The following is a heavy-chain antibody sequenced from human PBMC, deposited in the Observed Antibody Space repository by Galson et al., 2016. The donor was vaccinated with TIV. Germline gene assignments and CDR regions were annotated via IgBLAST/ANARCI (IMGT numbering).Heavy chain of an antibody. D-gene: IGHD3-22*01. CDR2: IYGDGRT. V-gene: IGHV3-53*01. CDR1: GFIVDDNY. CDR3: ARDRYYDARGYYYYYYGMDV. Sequence: SLRLSCAASGFIVDDNYMTWIRQAPGQGLEWVSVIYGDGRTYYTDSVRGRFTISRDSSKNTLYLQLNSLRAEDTAVYYCARDRYYDARGYYYYYYGMDVWGQGTTVTVSS. J-gene: IGHJ6*02.